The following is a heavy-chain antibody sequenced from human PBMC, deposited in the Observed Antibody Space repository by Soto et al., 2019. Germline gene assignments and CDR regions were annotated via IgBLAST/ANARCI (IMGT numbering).Heavy chain of an antibody. CDR3: ARDLQGLEAFDI. V-gene: IGHV3-64*01. Sequence: PGGSLRLSCAASGFTFSSYAMHWARQAPGKGLEYVSAISSNGGSTYYANSVKGRFTISRDNFKNTLYLQMGSLRAEDMAVYYCARDLQGLEAFDIWGQGTMVTVSS. CDR2: ISSNGGST. D-gene: IGHD1-1*01. CDR1: GFTFSSYA. J-gene: IGHJ3*02.